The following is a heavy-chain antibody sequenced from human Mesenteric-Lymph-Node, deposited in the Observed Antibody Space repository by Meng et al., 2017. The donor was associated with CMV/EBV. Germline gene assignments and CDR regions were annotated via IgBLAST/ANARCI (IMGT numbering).Heavy chain of an antibody. CDR2: IRYDGSNK. D-gene: IGHD5-12*01. J-gene: IGHJ4*02. Sequence: GESLKISCAASGFTFSSYGMHWVRQAPGKGLEWVAFIRYDGSNKYHGDSVKGRFTISRDNSKNTLYLQMNSLRAEDTAVYYCAKDRYSGSSHQRIFDYWGQGTLVTVSS. CDR1: GFTFSSYG. V-gene: IGHV3-30*02. CDR3: AKDRYSGSSHQRIFDY.